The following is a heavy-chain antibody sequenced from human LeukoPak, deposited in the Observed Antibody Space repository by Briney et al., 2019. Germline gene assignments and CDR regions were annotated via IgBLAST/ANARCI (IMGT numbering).Heavy chain of an antibody. CDR1: GGSISSYY. D-gene: IGHD6-19*01. CDR2: IYTSGST. J-gene: IGHJ4*02. CDR3: ARDQYSSGWYYFDY. V-gene: IGHV4-4*07. Sequence: PSETLSLTCTVSGGSISSYYWSWIRQPAGGGLEWIGRIYTSGSTNYNPSLKSRVTMSVDTSKNQFSLKLSSVTAADTAVYYCARDQYSSGWYYFDYWGQGTLVTVSS.